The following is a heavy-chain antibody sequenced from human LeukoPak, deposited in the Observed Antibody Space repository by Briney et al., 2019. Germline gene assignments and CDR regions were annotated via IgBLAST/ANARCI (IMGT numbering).Heavy chain of an antibody. CDR2: ISANNGKT. CDR1: GYTFTNYG. Sequence: ASVKVSCRASGYTFTNYGISWVRQAPGQGLEWMGWISANNGKTKYAQNLQGRVTMTTDTSTSTAYMELRSLRSDDTAVYYCARGYMTTIVEWFDPWGQGTLVTVSS. CDR3: ARGYMTTIVEWFDP. V-gene: IGHV1-18*01. J-gene: IGHJ5*02. D-gene: IGHD3-22*01.